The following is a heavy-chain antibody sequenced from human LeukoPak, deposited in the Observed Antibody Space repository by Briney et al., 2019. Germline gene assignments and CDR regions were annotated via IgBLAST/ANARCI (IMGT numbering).Heavy chain of an antibody. CDR3: ARDDEVGAPDY. CDR1: GGTFSSYA. Sequence: ASVKVSCKASGGTFSSYAISWVRQAPGQGLEWMGRIIPILGIANYAQKFQGRVTITADKSTSTAYMELSSLRSEDTAVYYCARDDEVGAPDYWGQGTLVTVSS. V-gene: IGHV1-69*04. CDR2: IIPILGIA. J-gene: IGHJ4*02. D-gene: IGHD1-26*01.